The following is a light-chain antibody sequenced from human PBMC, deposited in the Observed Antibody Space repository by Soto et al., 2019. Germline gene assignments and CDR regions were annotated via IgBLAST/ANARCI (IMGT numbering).Light chain of an antibody. CDR2: GAS. V-gene: IGKV3-15*01. CDR1: QSISNS. Sequence: EIVKTQSPASLSVSPGETATLSCRASQSISNSLAWYQQKPGQAPSLLIYGASTRATGIPARFSGSESGTEFTLTISSLQSEDSALYYCQQYNNWPPRTFGQGTKLEIK. J-gene: IGKJ2*01. CDR3: QQYNNWPPRT.